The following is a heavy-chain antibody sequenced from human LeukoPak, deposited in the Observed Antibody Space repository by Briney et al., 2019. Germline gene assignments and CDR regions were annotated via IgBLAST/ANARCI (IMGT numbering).Heavy chain of an antibody. D-gene: IGHD1-26*01. V-gene: IGHV1-2*02. J-gene: IGHJ4*02. Sequence: ASVKVSCKASGYTVTGYYMHWVRQAPGQGLEWMGWINPNSGGTNYAQKFQGRVTMTRDTSISTAYMELSRLRSDDTAVYYCARVGHSGSYFEYYFDYWGQGTLVTVSS. CDR2: INPNSGGT. CDR3: ARVGHSGSYFEYYFDY. CDR1: GYTVTGYY.